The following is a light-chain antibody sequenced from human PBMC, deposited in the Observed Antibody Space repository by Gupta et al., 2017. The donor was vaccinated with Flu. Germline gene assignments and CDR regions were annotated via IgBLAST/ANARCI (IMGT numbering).Light chain of an antibody. V-gene: IGKV1-39*01. Sequence: DIHMTQSPSSLSASAGGTVTITCRASQTINNYLNWYQQKPGKAPKLLIYAASRLQSGVPSRFSGSGSETDFTLTIRRLQPEDFATYFCQQSDSPPHVFGQGTKVEIK. CDR1: QTINNY. J-gene: IGKJ2*01. CDR3: QQSDSPPHV. CDR2: AAS.